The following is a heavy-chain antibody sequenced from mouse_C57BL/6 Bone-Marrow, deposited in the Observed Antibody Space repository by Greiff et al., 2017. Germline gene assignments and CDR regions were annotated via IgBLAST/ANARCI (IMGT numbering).Heavy chain of an antibody. Sequence: EVQLVESGGGLVQPGGSLKLSCAASGFTFSDYYMYWVRQTPEKRLEWVAYISNGGGSTYYPDTVKGRFTIARDNAKNTLYLQMSRLKSEDTAMYYCARGGIYYDYGDFDYWGQGTTLTVSS. CDR1: GFTFSDYY. CDR3: ARGGIYYDYGDFDY. D-gene: IGHD2-4*01. CDR2: ISNGGGST. J-gene: IGHJ2*01. V-gene: IGHV5-12*01.